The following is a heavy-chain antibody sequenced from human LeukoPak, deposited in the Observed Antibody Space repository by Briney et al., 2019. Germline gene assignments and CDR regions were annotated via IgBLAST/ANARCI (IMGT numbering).Heavy chain of an antibody. Sequence: AGGSLRLSCAASGFTFSSYGMSWVRQAPGKGQEWVSAISGSGGSTYYADSVKGRFTISRDNSKNTLYLQMNSLRAEDTAVSYCAKDPMRVGESNCFDPGGQGTLVPVSS. D-gene: IGHD3-10*01. V-gene: IGHV3-23*01. CDR3: AKDPMRVGESNCFDP. J-gene: IGHJ5*02. CDR1: GFTFSSYG. CDR2: ISGSGGST.